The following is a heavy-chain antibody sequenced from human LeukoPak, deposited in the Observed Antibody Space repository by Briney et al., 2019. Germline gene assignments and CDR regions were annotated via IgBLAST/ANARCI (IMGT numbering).Heavy chain of an antibody. V-gene: IGHV3-23*01. Sequence: GGSLRLSCAASGFTFSSYAMSWVRQAPGKGLEWVSAISGSGGSTYYADSVKGRLTISRDNSKNTLYLQMNSLRAEDTAVYYCAKDRGGSGYFDYRGQGTLVTVSS. J-gene: IGHJ4*02. D-gene: IGHD1-1*01. CDR3: AKDRGGSGYFDY. CDR1: GFTFSSYA. CDR2: ISGSGGST.